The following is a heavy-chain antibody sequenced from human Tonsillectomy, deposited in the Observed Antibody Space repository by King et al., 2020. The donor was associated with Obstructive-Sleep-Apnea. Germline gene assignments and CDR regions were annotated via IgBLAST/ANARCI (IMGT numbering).Heavy chain of an antibody. V-gene: IGHV4-39*07. CDR3: ARDSGGTYYFDY. J-gene: IGHJ4*02. Sequence: LQLQESGPGLVKPSETLSLTCTVSGGSISSTSYYWGWIRQPPGKGLEWIGSIYYSGSTYYNPSLKSRVTISVDTSTNQFSLKLSSVTAADTAVYYCARDSGGTYYFDYWGQGTLVTVSS. CDR2: IYYSGST. CDR1: GGSISSTSYY. D-gene: IGHD2-15*01.